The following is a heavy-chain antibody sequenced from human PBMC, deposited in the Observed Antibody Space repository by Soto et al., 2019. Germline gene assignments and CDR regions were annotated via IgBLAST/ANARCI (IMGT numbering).Heavy chain of an antibody. CDR2: IIPIFGTA. D-gene: IGHD3-3*01. J-gene: IGHJ6*02. CDR3: AREGKGYYDFWSGYGAYYYYYGMDV. V-gene: IGHV1-69*13. CDR1: GGTFSSYA. Sequence: SVKVSCKASGGTFSSYAISWVRQAPGQGLEWMGGIIPIFGTANYAQKFRGRVTITADESTSTAYMELSSLRSEDTAVYYCAREGKGYYDFWSGYGAYYYYYGMDVWGQGTTVTVSS.